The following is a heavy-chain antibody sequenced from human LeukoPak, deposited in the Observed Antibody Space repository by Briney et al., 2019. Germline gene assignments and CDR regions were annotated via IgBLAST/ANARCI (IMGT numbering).Heavy chain of an antibody. Sequence: GDSLRLSCAASGFTFSTYAMSWVRQAPGKGLEWVSGISGSGGSTQYGDSVKGRFTISRDNSKNTLYLQMNSLRAEDTAVYYCAKVNRGTMIRGIICDYWGQGTLVTVSS. V-gene: IGHV3-23*01. CDR2: ISGSGGST. CDR3: AKVNRGTMIRGIICDY. CDR1: GFTFSTYA. D-gene: IGHD3-10*01. J-gene: IGHJ4*02.